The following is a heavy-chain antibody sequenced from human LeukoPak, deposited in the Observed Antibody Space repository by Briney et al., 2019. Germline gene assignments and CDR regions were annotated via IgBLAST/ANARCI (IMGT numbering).Heavy chain of an antibody. D-gene: IGHD2-2*01. J-gene: IGHJ6*02. CDR2: ISAYNGNT. Sequence: ASVKVSCKASGYTFTSYGISWVRQAPGQGLAWMGWISAYNGNTNYAQKLQGRVTMTTDTPTSTAYMELRSLRSDDTAVYYCAVDIVVVPARYGMDVWGQGTTVTVSS. CDR3: AVDIVVVPARYGMDV. V-gene: IGHV1-18*01. CDR1: GYTFTSYG.